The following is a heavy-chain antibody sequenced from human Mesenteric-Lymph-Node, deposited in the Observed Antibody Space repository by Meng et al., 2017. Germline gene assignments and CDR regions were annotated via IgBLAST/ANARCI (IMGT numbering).Heavy chain of an antibody. V-gene: IGHV4-34*01. CDR1: GGSFSGYY. J-gene: IGHJ4*02. CDR3: ARVASGYPGVY. CDR2: INHSGST. D-gene: IGHD5-12*01. Sequence: SETLSLTCAVYGGSFSGYYWSWIRQPPGKGLEWIGEINHSGSTNYNPSLKSRVTISVDTSKNQFSLKLSSVTAADTAVYYCARVASGYPGVYWGRGTLVTVSS.